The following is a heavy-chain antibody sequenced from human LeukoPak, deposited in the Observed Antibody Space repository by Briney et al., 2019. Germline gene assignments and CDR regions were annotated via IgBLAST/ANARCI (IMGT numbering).Heavy chain of an antibody. CDR2: IDSNSGGT. Sequence: ASLKDSSKASRYTPTVVHMHCVRQTPRQGRERVGWIDSNSGGTSYAEAFQGRVTMTRDTSISTAYVELSEMRSDDTAVYYCARGGNIYGDYYFDCWGQGTLVTVSA. CDR1: RYTPTVVH. CDR3: ARGGNIYGDYYFDC. J-gene: IGHJ4*02. V-gene: IGHV1-2*02. D-gene: IGHD4-17*01.